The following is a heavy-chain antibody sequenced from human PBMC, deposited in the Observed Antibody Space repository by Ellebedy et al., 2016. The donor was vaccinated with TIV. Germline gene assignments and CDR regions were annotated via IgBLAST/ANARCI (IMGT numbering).Heavy chain of an antibody. Sequence: GSLRLSCGVYGGSFTGYYYSWIRLPPGKGLEWIGEINQSGSATYNPSLKGRVTISADMSKNQFSLRLTSVTAADTAVYYCAEGRSGWYYFDYWGQGTLVTVSS. CDR2: INQSGSA. D-gene: IGHD6-19*01. J-gene: IGHJ4*02. V-gene: IGHV4-34*01. CDR3: AEGRSGWYYFDY. CDR1: GGSFTGYY.